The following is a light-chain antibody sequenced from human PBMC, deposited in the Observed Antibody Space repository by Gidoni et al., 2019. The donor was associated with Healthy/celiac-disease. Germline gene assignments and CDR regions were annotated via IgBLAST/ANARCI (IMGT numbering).Light chain of an antibody. CDR1: QSVLYSSNNKNY. CDR3: QQYYRTSFT. V-gene: IGKV4-1*01. Sequence: DIVMTQSPDSLAVSLGERATINCKSSQSVLYSSNNKNYLAWYQQKPGQPPKLLIYWASTRESGVPDRFSGSGSGTDFTLTISSLQAEDVAVYYCQQYYRTSFTFGPGTKVDIK. J-gene: IGKJ3*01. CDR2: WAS.